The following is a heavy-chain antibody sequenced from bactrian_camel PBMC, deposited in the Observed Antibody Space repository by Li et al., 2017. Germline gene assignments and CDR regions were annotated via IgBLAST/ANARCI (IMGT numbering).Heavy chain of an antibody. J-gene: IGHJ4*01. CDR1: GNTYNSCV. CDR2: IKTGGGAT. D-gene: IGHD6*01. CDR3: HTKSTVGSMWASYEYDY. V-gene: IGHV3S40*01. Sequence: VQLVESGGGSVQAGGSLRLSCAVSGNTYNSCVAWFRRVPGKEREGVAGIKTGGGATYYAAFVRGRFTISRDSANNTVYLQMDSLKPEDTAMYYCHTKSTVGSMWASYEYDYWGQGTQVTVS.